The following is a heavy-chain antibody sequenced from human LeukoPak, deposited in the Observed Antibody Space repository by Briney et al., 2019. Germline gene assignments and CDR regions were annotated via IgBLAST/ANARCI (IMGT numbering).Heavy chain of an antibody. CDR1: GGSISSGDYY. D-gene: IGHD3-22*01. CDR3: ARVLIYDSSGYYQDY. CDR2: IYYSGST. V-gene: IGHV4-30-4*01. Sequence: SETLSLTCTVSGGSISSGDYYWSWXRQPPXXGLEWXGYIYYSGSTYYNPSLKSRVTISVDTSKNQFSLKLSSVTAADTAVYYCARVLIYDSSGYYQDYWGQGTLVTVSS. J-gene: IGHJ4*02.